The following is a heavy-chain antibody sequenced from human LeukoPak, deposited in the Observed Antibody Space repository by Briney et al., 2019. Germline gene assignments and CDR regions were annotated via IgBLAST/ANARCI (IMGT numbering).Heavy chain of an antibody. CDR3: ARNYCSSTSCYPWFDP. CDR1: GYTFTSYG. Sequence: ASVKVSCKASGYTFTSYGISWVRQAPGQGLERMGWISAYNGNTNYAQKLQGRVTMTTDTSTSTAYMELRSLRSDDTAVYYCARNYCSSTSCYPWFDPWGQGTLVTVSS. V-gene: IGHV1-18*04. CDR2: ISAYNGNT. D-gene: IGHD2-2*01. J-gene: IGHJ5*02.